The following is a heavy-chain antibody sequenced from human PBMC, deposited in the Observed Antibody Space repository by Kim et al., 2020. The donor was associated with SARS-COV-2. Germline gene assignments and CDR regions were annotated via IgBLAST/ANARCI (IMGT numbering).Heavy chain of an antibody. CDR2: T. D-gene: IGHD3-10*01. Sequence: THYYPSLKRRVTISVDTSKNQFSLKLSSVTAADTAVYYCAGRFGELLIDYWGQGTLVTVSS. CDR3: AGRFGELLIDY. J-gene: IGHJ4*02. V-gene: IGHV4-34*01.